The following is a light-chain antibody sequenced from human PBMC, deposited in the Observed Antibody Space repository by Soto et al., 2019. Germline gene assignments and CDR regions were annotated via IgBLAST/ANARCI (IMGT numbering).Light chain of an antibody. CDR2: TVS. CDR3: QQTGSFPWT. V-gene: IGKV1-12*01. J-gene: IGKJ1*01. Sequence: DIQMTQSPSSVSASVGDSVTITCRASQDLSGRLAWYQQKPGRAPNLMIYTVSSLHTGVPSRFSGSGSGTDFTLTISNLQPEDFATYYCQQTGSFPWTFGEGTKVEIK. CDR1: QDLSGR.